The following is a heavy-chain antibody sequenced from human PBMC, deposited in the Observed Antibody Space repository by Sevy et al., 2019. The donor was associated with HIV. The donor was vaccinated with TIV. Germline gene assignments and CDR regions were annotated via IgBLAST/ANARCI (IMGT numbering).Heavy chain of an antibody. D-gene: IGHD4-17*01. Sequence: GGSLRLSCAASGFTFSNAWMSWVRQAPGKGLEWVGRIKSKTDGGTTDYAAPVKGRFTISRDDSKNTLYLQMNSLKTEDTAVYYCARDGLYGGNFEYFQHWGQGTLVTVSS. CDR1: GFTFSNAW. CDR3: ARDGLYGGNFEYFQH. CDR2: IKSKTDGGTT. J-gene: IGHJ1*01. V-gene: IGHV3-15*01.